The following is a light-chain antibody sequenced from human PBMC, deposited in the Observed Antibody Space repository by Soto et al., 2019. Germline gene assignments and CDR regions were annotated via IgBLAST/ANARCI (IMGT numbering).Light chain of an antibody. V-gene: IGLV1-51*01. CDR3: GTWDSSLSAGGV. CDR1: SSNIGNNY. CDR2: DNN. Sequence: QSVLTQPPSVSAAPGQKVTISCSGSSSNIGNNYVSWNQQLPGTAPKLLIYDNNKRPSGIPDRFSGSKSGTSATLGITGLQTGDEADYYCGTWDSSLSAGGVFGGGTKLTVL. J-gene: IGLJ2*01.